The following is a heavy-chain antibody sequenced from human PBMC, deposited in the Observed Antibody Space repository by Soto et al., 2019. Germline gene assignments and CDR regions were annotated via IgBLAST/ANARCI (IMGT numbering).Heavy chain of an antibody. CDR3: ARSLYTQCGGDCYHA. CDR2: ISYSGNT. CDR1: GASISSDY. D-gene: IGHD2-21*02. Sequence: SETLSLTCTVSGASISSDYWAWIRQPPGKGLEWIGYISYSGNTNYHPSLESRVTISVGTSKNQISLNVSSVTAADTAVYFCARSLYTQCGGDCYHAWGQGTLVTVYS. J-gene: IGHJ5*02. V-gene: IGHV4-59*01.